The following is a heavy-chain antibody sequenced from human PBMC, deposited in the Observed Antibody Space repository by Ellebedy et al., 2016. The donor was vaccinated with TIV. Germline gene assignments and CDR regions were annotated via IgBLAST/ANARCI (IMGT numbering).Heavy chain of an antibody. CDR3: AKVVAAAYFDF. J-gene: IGHJ4*02. CDR1: GFTFRTYD. CDR2: ISGSGSTT. V-gene: IGHV3-23*01. Sequence: GESLRISXAASGFTFRTYDMTWVRQAPGKGLEWVSAISGSGSTTYYADSVKGRFTISRDNSDNTLYLQMNSLRAEDTAIYYCAKVVAAAYFDFWGQGTLVTVSS. D-gene: IGHD5-12*01.